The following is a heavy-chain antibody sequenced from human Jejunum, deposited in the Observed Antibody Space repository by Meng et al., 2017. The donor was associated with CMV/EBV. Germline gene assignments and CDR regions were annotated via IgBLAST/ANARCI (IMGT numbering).Heavy chain of an antibody. V-gene: IGHV1-18*01. CDR2: ISPYNGNT. D-gene: IGHD1-26*01. J-gene: IGHJ4*02. CDR3: ARAGAELTAHLDF. Sequence: VQLGAEGKMLGASVKVSFKASGYTFTRYGSSVVRPVSGQGLEWMGWISPYNGNTNYAQKLQGRVTITADTSTSTAYMELRSLRSDNTAVYYCARAGAELTAHLDFWGQGTLVTVSS. CDR1: GYTFTRYG.